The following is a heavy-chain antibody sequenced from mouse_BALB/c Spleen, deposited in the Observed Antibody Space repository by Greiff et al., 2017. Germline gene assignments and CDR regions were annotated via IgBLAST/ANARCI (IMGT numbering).Heavy chain of an antibody. Sequence: EVKLVESGGGLVQPGGSRKLSCAASGFTFSSFGMHWVRQAPEKGLEWVAYISSGSSTIYYADTVKGRFTISRDNPKNTLFLQMTSLRSEDTAMYYCARHLLLRSLYAMDYWGQGTSVTVSS. CDR3: ARHLLLRSLYAMDY. J-gene: IGHJ4*01. V-gene: IGHV5-17*02. CDR1: GFTFSSFG. CDR2: ISSGSSTI. D-gene: IGHD1-1*01.